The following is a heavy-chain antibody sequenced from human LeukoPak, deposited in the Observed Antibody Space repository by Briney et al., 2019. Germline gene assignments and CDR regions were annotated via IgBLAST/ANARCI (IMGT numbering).Heavy chain of an antibody. V-gene: IGHV4-59*12. Sequence: SETLSLTCTVSGGSISSYYWSWIRQPPGKGLEWIGYIYYSGSTNYNPSLKSRVTISVDTSKNQFSLKLSSVTAADTAVYYCARVYRYCSGGSCYSGYYYYYMDVWGKGTTVTVSS. CDR1: GGSISSYY. CDR2: IYYSGST. J-gene: IGHJ6*03. D-gene: IGHD2-15*01. CDR3: ARVYRYCSGGSCYSGYYYYYMDV.